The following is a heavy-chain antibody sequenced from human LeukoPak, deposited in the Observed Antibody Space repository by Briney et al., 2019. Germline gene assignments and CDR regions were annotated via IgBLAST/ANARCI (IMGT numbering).Heavy chain of an antibody. CDR3: ARGPYSYGFYYYYYGMDV. Sequence: GGSLRLSCAASGFTFSNYAMHWVRQAPGKGLEWVAVISYDGSNKYYADSVKGRFTISRDNSKNTLYLQMNSLRAEDTAVYYCARGPYSYGFYYYYYGMDVWGQGTTVTVSS. V-gene: IGHV3-30-3*01. D-gene: IGHD5-18*01. CDR2: ISYDGSNK. J-gene: IGHJ6*02. CDR1: GFTFSNYA.